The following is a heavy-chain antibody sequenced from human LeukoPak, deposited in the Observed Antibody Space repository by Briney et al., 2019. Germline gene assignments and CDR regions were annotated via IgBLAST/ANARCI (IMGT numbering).Heavy chain of an antibody. D-gene: IGHD1-1*01. V-gene: IGHV4-4*07. Sequence: PSETLSLTCAVSGGAISGYYWSWIRQPAGKGLEWIGRIYYSGSTNYNASLKSRVTMLVDTYKKQFSLTQSSMTAADAAVYYCAGGPTSVEFRNWYFDLWCRGTLVTVSS. J-gene: IGHJ2*01. CDR3: AGGPTSVEFRNWYFDL. CDR2: IYYSGST. CDR1: GGAISGYY.